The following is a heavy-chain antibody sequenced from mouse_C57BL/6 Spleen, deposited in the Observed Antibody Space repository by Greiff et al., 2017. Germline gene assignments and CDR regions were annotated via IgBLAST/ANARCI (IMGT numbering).Heavy chain of an antibody. V-gene: IGHV1-62-2*01. J-gene: IGHJ1*03. D-gene: IGHD1-1*01. Sequence: VQLVESGAELVKPGASVKLSCKASGYTFTEYTIHWVKQRSGQGLEWSGWFYPGSGSIKYNEKFKDKATLTADKSSSTVYMELSRMTSEDSAVYSCARHEEQAFITKVVATGFDVWGTGTTVTVSS. CDR3: ARHEEQAFITKVVATGFDV. CDR2: FYPGSGSI. CDR1: GYTFTEYT.